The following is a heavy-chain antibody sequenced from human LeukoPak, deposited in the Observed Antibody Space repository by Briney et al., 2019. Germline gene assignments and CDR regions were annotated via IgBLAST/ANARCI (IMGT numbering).Heavy chain of an antibody. Sequence: GGSLRLSCAASGFTLDDYAMHWVRQAPGKGLEWVSLISGDGGSTYNADSVKGRFTISRDNSKNSLYLQMNSLRTEDTALYHCAKDRGWYDYWGQGTLVTVSS. CDR1: GFTLDDYA. CDR2: ISGDGGST. CDR3: AKDRGWYDY. V-gene: IGHV3-43*02. J-gene: IGHJ4*02. D-gene: IGHD6-19*01.